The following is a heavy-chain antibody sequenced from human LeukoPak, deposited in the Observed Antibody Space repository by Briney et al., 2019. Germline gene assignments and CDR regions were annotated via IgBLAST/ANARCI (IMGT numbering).Heavy chain of an antibody. CDR3: TTNSGYGLDY. Sequence: GGSLRLSCAASGFTFSSYGMHWVRQAPGKGLEWVGRIKSKTDGGTTDYAAPVKGRFTISRDDSKNTLYLQMNSLKTEDTAVYYCTTNSGYGLDYWGQGTLVTVSS. CDR2: IKSKTDGGTT. CDR1: GFTFSSYG. J-gene: IGHJ4*02. D-gene: IGHD5-12*01. V-gene: IGHV3-15*01.